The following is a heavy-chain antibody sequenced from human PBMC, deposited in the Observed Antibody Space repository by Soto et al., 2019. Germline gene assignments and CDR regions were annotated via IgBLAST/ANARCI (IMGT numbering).Heavy chain of an antibody. Sequence: GGSLRLSCAASGFTFSSYAMSWVRQAPGKGLEWVSAISGSGGSTYYADSVKGRFTISRDNSKNTLYLQMNSLRAEDTAVYYCAKGWYCSSTSCPFDYYYYGMDVWGQGTTVTVSS. CDR1: GFTFSSYA. CDR3: AKGWYCSSTSCPFDYYYYGMDV. V-gene: IGHV3-23*01. CDR2: ISGSGGST. D-gene: IGHD2-2*01. J-gene: IGHJ6*02.